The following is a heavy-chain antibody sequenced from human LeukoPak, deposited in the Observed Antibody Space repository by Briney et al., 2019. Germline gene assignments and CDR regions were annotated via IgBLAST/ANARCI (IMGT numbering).Heavy chain of an antibody. J-gene: IGHJ3*02. Sequence: SQTLSLTCAISGDSVSSNSAAWNWIRQSPSRGLEWLGRTYYRSKWYNDYAVSVKSRITINPDTSKSQFSLQLNSVTPEDTAVYYCARWGYYYDSSGYGDIWGQGTMVTVSS. CDR2: TYYRSKWYN. CDR1: GDSVSSNSAA. D-gene: IGHD3-22*01. CDR3: ARWGYYYDSSGYGDI. V-gene: IGHV6-1*01.